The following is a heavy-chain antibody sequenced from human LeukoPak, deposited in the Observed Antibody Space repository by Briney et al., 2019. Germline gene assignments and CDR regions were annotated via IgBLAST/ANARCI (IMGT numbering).Heavy chain of an antibody. CDR2: TYWNNDK. J-gene: IGHJ4*02. V-gene: IGHV2-5*01. Sequence: SGPTLVKPTQTLTLTCTFSGFSLSTTGVAVAWIRQPPGKALEWLAVTYWNNDKSYSPSLKSRLTITKDTSKNQVVLIMANMDPVDTGTYYCAHKGRGSGSYTMWGQGTLVTVSS. D-gene: IGHD3-10*01. CDR3: AHKGRGSGSYTM. CDR1: GFSLSTTGVA.